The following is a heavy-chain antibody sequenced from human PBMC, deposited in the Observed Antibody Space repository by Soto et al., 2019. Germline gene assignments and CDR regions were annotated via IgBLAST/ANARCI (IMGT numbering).Heavy chain of an antibody. CDR3: TRGSRDYNWTDYYYYGMDV. CDR1: GFTFGDYA. V-gene: IGHV3-49*03. CDR2: IRSKAYGGTT. Sequence: PGGSLRLSCTASGFTFGDYAMSWFRQAPGKGLEWVGFIRSKAYGGTTEYAASVKGRFTISRDDSKSIAYLQMNSLKTEDTAVYYCTRGSRDYNWTDYYYYGMDVWGQGTTLTVSS. D-gene: IGHD1-1*01. J-gene: IGHJ6*02.